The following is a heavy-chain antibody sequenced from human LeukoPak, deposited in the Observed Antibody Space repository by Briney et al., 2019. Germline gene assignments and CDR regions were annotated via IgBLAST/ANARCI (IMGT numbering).Heavy chain of an antibody. CDR2: IYYSWST. CDR3: ARDLSGYNFD. D-gene: IGHD5-12*01. V-gene: IGHV4-34*01. J-gene: IGHJ4*02. CDR1: GGSFSGYY. Sequence: SETLSLTCAVYGGSFSGYYWSWIRQPPGKGLEWIGSIYYSWSTYYNPSLKSRVTISVDTSKNQFSLKLSSVTAADTAVYYCARDLSGYNFDWGQGTLVTVSS.